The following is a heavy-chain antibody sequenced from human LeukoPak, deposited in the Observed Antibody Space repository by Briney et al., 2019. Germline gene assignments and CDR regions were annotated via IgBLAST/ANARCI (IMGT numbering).Heavy chain of an antibody. J-gene: IGHJ4*02. CDR3: TTTFTYYYGSGSPY. D-gene: IGHD3-10*01. CDR1: GFTFSNAW. Sequence: TGGSLRLSCAASGFTFSNAWMSWVRQAPGKGLEWVGRIKSKTDGGTTDHAAPVKGRFTISRDDSKNTLYLQMNSLKTEDTAVYYCTTTFTYYYGSGSPYWGQGTLVTVSS. CDR2: IKSKTDGGTT. V-gene: IGHV3-15*01.